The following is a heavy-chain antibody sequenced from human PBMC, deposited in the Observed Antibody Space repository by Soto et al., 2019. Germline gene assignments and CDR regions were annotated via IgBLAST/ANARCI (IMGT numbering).Heavy chain of an antibody. J-gene: IGHJ4*02. CDR3: ASHVAGARTRGFDY. Sequence: QVQLQESGPGLVKPSGTLSLTCAVSGGSISDNWWSWVRQPPGKGLEWIGEIYHSGTTYYNPSLKSRVTRFLDKSASQISLTVNSVTAADTAVYYSASHVAGARTRGFDYWGQGTLVTVSS. CDR2: IYHSGTT. V-gene: IGHV4-4*02. D-gene: IGHD2-15*01. CDR1: GGSISDNW.